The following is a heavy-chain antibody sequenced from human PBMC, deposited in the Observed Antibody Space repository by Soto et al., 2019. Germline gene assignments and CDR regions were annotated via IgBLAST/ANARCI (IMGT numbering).Heavy chain of an antibody. CDR2: ISWNSGSI. CDR3: AKDNSDGDSSGWYWFDP. V-gene: IGHV3-9*01. Sequence: SLRLSCAASGFTFDDYAMHWVRQAPGKGLEWVSGISWNSGSIGYADSVKGRFTISRDNAKNSLYLQMNSLRAEDTALYYCAKDNSDGDSSGWYWFDPWGQGSPVTV. D-gene: IGHD6-19*01. CDR1: GFTFDDYA. J-gene: IGHJ5*02.